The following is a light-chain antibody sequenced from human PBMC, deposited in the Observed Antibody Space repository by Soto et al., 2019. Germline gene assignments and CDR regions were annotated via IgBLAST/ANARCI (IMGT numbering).Light chain of an antibody. CDR3: QQRAGWPPT. J-gene: IGKJ4*01. Sequence: EVVLTESPGTLALSPGERASLSCRASQSVTTYLAWYQQKPGQAPRLLIYDASDRATGIPARFSGSGSGTDFTLTISSLEPEDFAVYFCQQRAGWPPTFGGGTKVDIK. V-gene: IGKV3-11*01. CDR2: DAS. CDR1: QSVTTY.